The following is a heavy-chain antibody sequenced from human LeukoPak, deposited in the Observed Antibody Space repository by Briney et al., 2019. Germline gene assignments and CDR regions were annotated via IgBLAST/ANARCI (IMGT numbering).Heavy chain of an antibody. CDR2: IWYDGSKE. J-gene: IGHJ4*02. Sequence: PGGSLRLSCAASGFSFSDYGFHWVRQVPGKGLEWVAVIWYDGSKEYYSDSMKGRVTISRDNSKDTVYLHMDSLRVEDTAIYYCARDGADYGDYAVYFAYRGQGALVTVSS. CDR1: GFSFSDYG. D-gene: IGHD4-17*01. V-gene: IGHV3-33*01. CDR3: ARDGADYGDYAVYFAY.